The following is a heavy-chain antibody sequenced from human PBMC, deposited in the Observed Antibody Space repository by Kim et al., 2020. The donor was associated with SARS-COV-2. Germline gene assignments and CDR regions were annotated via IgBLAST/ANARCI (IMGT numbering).Heavy chain of an antibody. CDR3: AKEGGSASEGGFDY. J-gene: IGHJ4*02. V-gene: IGHV3-30*02. D-gene: IGHD2-15*01. Sequence: VDSVKGRFTLSRDNSKNTLYLQMNSLRAEDTAVYYCAKEGGSASEGGFDYWGQGTLVTVSS.